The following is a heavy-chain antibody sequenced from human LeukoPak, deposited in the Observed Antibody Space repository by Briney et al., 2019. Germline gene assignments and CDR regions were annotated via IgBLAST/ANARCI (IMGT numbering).Heavy chain of an antibody. V-gene: IGHV4-59*01. D-gene: IGHD2-15*01. Sequence: ASETLSLTCTVSGGSITSSYWSWFRQPPGGELESIGYIYYSGTTKSNPSLESRVTISVDTSKNQLSLKLSFVTAADTAIYYCGGEPRLLDVWGKGIRSPSPQ. J-gene: IGHJ6*04. CDR1: GGSITSSY. CDR3: GGEPRLLDV. CDR2: IYYSGTT.